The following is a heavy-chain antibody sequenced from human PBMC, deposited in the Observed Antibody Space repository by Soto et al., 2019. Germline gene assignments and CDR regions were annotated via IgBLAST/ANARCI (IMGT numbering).Heavy chain of an antibody. CDR1: GGSISSYY. D-gene: IGHD3-10*01. V-gene: IGHV4-59*08. Sequence: SETLSLTCTVSGGSISSYYWSWIRQPPGKGLEWIGYIYYSGSTNYNPSLKSRVTISVDTSKNQFSLKLSSVTAADTAVYYCARHARPLLWFGEPKGALDPWGQGTLVTVSS. CDR2: IYYSGST. CDR3: ARHARPLLWFGEPKGALDP. J-gene: IGHJ5*02.